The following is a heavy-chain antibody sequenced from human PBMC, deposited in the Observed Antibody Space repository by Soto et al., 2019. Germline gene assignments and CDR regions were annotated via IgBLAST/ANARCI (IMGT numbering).Heavy chain of an antibody. Sequence: QVQLQESGPGLVEPSQTLSLTCTVSGDSISSDGSYWWSWIRQHPGKGLEWIGYIYYSGRTYYNPSLKSRVTISLDTSTNQFSLTLNSVTAEDTAVYYCARLQQLYARWFAPWGQGTQVTVSS. CDR2: IYYSGRT. V-gene: IGHV4-31*03. D-gene: IGHD6-13*01. J-gene: IGHJ5*02. CDR3: ARLQQLYARWFAP. CDR1: GDSISSDGSY.